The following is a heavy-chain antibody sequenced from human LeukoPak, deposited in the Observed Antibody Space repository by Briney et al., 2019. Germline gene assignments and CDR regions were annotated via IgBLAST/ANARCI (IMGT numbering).Heavy chain of an antibody. Sequence: SETLSLTCAVYGGSFSGYYWSWIRQPPGKGLEWIGEINHSGSTNYNPSLKSRVTISVYTSKTQFSLKLSSVTAADTAVYYCARRGNYYYGMDVWGQGTTVTVSS. CDR3: ARRGNYYYGMDV. CDR1: GGSFSGYY. V-gene: IGHV4-34*01. CDR2: INHSGST. J-gene: IGHJ6*02.